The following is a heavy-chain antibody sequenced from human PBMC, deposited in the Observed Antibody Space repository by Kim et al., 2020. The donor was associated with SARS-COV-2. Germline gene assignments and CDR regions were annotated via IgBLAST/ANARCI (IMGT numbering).Heavy chain of an antibody. J-gene: IGHJ4*02. D-gene: IGHD1-26*01. Sequence: GGSLRLSCAASGFTFDTYAMHWVRQASGKGLEWVAAISYDGRNKFYADSVKGRFAISRDNLKRTLYLQMNSLRINDTAIYYCAKDRWELLHPYYFDFWGQGTLVTVSS. V-gene: IGHV3-30*09. CDR3: AKDRWELLHPYYFDF. CDR1: GFTFDTYA. CDR2: ISYDGRNK.